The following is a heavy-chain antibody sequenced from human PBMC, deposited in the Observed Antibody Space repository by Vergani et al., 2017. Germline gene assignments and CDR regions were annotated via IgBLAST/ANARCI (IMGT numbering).Heavy chain of an antibody. V-gene: IGHV4-30-4*08. CDR1: GGSISSGYYY. Sequence: QVHLQESGPGLVRPSQTLSLTCTVSGGSISSGYYYWSWLRPPPGKGLVWIGYIYYSGSTYYNLSLKSRVTISIDTSKKQFSLKLSSVTAADTAVYYWTRAHIVVVPAAPPGRGYCYCMDVWGQGTTVTVSS. CDR2: IYYSGST. CDR3: TRAHIVVVPAAPPGRGYCYCMDV. J-gene: IGHJ6*02. D-gene: IGHD2-2*01.